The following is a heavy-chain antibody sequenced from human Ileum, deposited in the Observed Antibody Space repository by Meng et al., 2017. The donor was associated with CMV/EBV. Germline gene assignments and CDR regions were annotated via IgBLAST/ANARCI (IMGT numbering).Heavy chain of an antibody. J-gene: IGHJ4*02. D-gene: IGHD3-3*01. Sequence: GESLKISCAASGFTFSSYWMSWVRQAPGKGLEWVSNINQDGSEKYYVDSVKGRFTISRDNAKNSLYLQMNSLRAEDTAVYYCARDRVDYDFWSGPRGYFDYWGQGTLVTVSS. CDR3: ARDRVDYDFWSGPRGYFDY. CDR1: GFTFSSYW. CDR2: INQDGSEK. V-gene: IGHV3-7*01.